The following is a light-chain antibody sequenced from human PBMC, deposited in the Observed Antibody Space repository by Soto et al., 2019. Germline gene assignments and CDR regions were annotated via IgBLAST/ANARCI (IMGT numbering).Light chain of an antibody. CDR1: QSIRNY. CDR2: GAS. J-gene: IGKJ5*01. CDR3: QQSSGTPIT. V-gene: IGKV1-39*01. Sequence: DIQMTQSPSSLSASVGDRVTITCRASQSIRNYLNWYQQKPGKAPKLLIYGASTLQSGVPSRFSGSGSGTDFSLTISSLQPEDYATYYCQQSSGTPITFGQGTRLDIK.